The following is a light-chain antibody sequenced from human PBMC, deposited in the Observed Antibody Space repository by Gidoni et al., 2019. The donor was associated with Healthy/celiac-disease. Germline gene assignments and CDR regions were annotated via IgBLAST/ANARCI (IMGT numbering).Light chain of an antibody. CDR3: QQYNSYPWT. CDR1: QSISSW. CDR2: KAS. V-gene: IGKV1-5*03. J-gene: IGKJ1*01. Sequence: DIHITQSPSTLSPSVGDRVTITCRASQSISSWLAWYQQKPGKAPKLLIYKASSLESGVPSRFSGSGSGKEFTLTISSLQPDDFATYYCQQYNSYPWTFGQGTKVEIK.